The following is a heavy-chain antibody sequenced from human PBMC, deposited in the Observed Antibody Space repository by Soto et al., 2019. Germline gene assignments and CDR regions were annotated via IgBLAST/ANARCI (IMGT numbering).Heavy chain of an antibody. Sequence: VQLVESGGGVVQPGRSLRLSCAASGFTFSDYAMHWVRQAPGKGLEWVAVVSHDGRNTHYADSVRGRFTISRDSSKNTVSLEMTRLSAGDTAVYYCAKGGRQWLVTCDFNYWGQGALVTVSS. CDR3: AKGGRQWLVTCDFNY. CDR2: VSHDGRNT. D-gene: IGHD6-19*01. V-gene: IGHV3-30*18. J-gene: IGHJ4*02. CDR1: GFTFSDYA.